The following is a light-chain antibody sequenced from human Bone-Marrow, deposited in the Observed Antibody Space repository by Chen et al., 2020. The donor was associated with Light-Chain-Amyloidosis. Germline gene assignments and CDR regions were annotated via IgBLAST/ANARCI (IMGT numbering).Light chain of an antibody. J-gene: IGLJ2*01. CDR3: QSADSSGTYEVI. V-gene: IGLV3-1*01. CDR2: QDS. Sequence: SYELTQPPSVSVSPGQTASIPCSGDKLGDKYACWYQQKPGQSPVLVIYQDSKRPSGIPERFSGSNSGTTATLTISGVQAEDEADYHCQSADSSGTYEVIFGGGTKLTVL. CDR1: KLGDKY.